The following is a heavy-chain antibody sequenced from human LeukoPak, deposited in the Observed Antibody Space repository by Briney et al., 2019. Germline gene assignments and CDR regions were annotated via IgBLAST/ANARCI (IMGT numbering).Heavy chain of an antibody. CDR1: GFTFSSYA. Sequence: GGSLRLSCAASGFTFSSYAMHWVRQAPGKGLEWVAVISYDGSNKYYADSVKSRFTISRDNSKNTLYLQMNSLRAEDTAVYYCARDRDSSGYYYVSYYYYYYGMDVWGQGTTVTVSS. D-gene: IGHD3-22*01. J-gene: IGHJ6*02. V-gene: IGHV3-30-3*01. CDR2: ISYDGSNK. CDR3: ARDRDSSGYYYVSYYYYYYGMDV.